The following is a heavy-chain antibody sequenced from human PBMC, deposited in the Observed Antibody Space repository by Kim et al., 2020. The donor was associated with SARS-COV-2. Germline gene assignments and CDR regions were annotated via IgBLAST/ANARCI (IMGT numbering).Heavy chain of an antibody. CDR3: VKAGRVLWFGELFGAFDY. CDR2: IWYDGSNK. Sequence: GGSLRLSCAASGFTFSSYGMHWVRQAPGKGLEWVAVIWYDGSNKYYADSVKGRFTISRDNSKNTLYLQMNSLRAEDTAVYYCVKAGRVLWFGELFGAFDYWGQGTLVTVSS. V-gene: IGHV3-33*06. D-gene: IGHD3-10*01. CDR1: GFTFSSYG. J-gene: IGHJ4*02.